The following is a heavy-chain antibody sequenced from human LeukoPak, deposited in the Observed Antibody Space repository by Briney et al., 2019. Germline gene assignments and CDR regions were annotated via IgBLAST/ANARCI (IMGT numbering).Heavy chain of an antibody. CDR1: GFTFSSYE. Sequence: PGGSLRLSCAASGFTFSSYEMNWVRQAPGKGLEWVSYISSSGSTIYYADSVKVRFTISRDNAKNSLYLQMSSLRAEDTHVYYCARDHYYDSSGYYYWGQGTLVTVSS. D-gene: IGHD3-22*01. CDR3: ARDHYYDSSGYYY. V-gene: IGHV3-48*03. CDR2: ISSSGSTI. J-gene: IGHJ4*02.